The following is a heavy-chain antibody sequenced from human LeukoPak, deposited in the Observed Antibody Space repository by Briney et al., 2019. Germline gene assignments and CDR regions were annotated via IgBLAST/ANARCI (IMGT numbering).Heavy chain of an antibody. V-gene: IGHV3-15*01. CDR3: NTDLDY. CDR2: IKTKDEGGAI. J-gene: IGHJ4*02. CDR1: GFICSDVC. Sequence: PGGSLRLSCAGSGFICSDVCMSWVRQAPGKGLEWVARIKTKDEGGAIAYPATVQGRFTISRDDSEKMLYLQMDSLKIEDPAVYYCNTDLDYWGRGTLVTVSS.